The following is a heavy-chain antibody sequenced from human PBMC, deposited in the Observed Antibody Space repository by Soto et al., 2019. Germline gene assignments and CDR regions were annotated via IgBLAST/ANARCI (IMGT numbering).Heavy chain of an antibody. V-gene: IGHV4-59*01. J-gene: IGHJ4*02. CDR2: IYDSCST. Sequence: SETLSLTCTVSGGSITSYYWTWIRQHPGKGLEWIGYIYDSCSTNYNPSLKSRVTISVDTSKNQFSLKLTSVTAADTAVYYCARGGTLLNYWGQGTLVTVSS. CDR3: ARGGTLLNY. D-gene: IGHD1-1*01. CDR1: GGSITSYY.